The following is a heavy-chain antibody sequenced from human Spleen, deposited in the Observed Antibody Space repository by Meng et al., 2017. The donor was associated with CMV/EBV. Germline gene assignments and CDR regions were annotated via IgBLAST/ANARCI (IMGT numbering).Heavy chain of an antibody. Sequence: SETLSLTCAVYGGSFSGYYLSWIRQSPGKGLEWIGEINHSGSTNYNPSLKSRVTISVDTSKNQFSLKLSSVTAADTAVYYCAREASYSGSYYYYGMDVWGQGTTVTVSS. D-gene: IGHD1-26*01. V-gene: IGHV4-34*01. CDR1: GGSFSGYY. CDR2: INHSGST. J-gene: IGHJ6*02. CDR3: AREASYSGSYYYYGMDV.